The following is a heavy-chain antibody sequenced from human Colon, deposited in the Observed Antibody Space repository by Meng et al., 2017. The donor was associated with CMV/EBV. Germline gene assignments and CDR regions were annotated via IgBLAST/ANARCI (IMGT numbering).Heavy chain of an antibody. D-gene: IGHD3-3*01. CDR1: GFTVSSNY. Sequence: GESLKISCAASGFTVSSNYMNWVRQAPGKGLEWVSVIYSGGGTYYADSVKGRFTISRDNSKNTLYLQMNNLRVEDTAVYYCAREQTYYDFWSGIDYWGQGTLVTVSS. CDR3: AREQTYYDFWSGIDY. CDR2: IYSGGGT. V-gene: IGHV3-53*01. J-gene: IGHJ4*02.